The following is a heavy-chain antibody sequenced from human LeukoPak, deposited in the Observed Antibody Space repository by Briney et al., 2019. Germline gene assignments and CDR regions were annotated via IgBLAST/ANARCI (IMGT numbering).Heavy chain of an antibody. CDR1: GYSISSGFY. J-gene: IGHJ3*02. Sequence: SETLSLTCSVSGYSISSGFYWGWIRQPPGKGLEWIGSIFHSGSTYYNSSVKSRVTISVDTSKNQFSLKLSSVTAADTAVYYCARANYYDSIGYSRGAFDIWGQGTMVTVSS. CDR2: IFHSGST. D-gene: IGHD3-22*01. V-gene: IGHV4-38-2*02. CDR3: ARANYYDSIGYSRGAFDI.